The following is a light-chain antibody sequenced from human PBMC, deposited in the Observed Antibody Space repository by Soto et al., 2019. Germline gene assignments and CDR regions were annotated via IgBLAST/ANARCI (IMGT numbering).Light chain of an antibody. V-gene: IGKV3-15*01. CDR3: QQYNKWPYT. J-gene: IGKJ2*01. CDR1: QSVATN. CDR2: GAS. Sequence: EIVMTQSPATLSVSPGVRATLSCRASQSVATNLAWYQQKPGQSPRLLIYGASTRATGIPAGFSGDGSGTEFTLTISSLQSEDFAVYFCQQYNKWPYTFGQGTKLEIK.